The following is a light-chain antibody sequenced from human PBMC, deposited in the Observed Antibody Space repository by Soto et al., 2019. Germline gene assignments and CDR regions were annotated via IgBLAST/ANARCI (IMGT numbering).Light chain of an antibody. V-gene: IGLV4-60*02. Sequence: QSVLTQSSSASASLGSSVKLTCTLSSGHSSYIIAWHQQQPGKAPRPLMKLAGSGSYNTGSGVPDRSSGSSSGADRYLTISIPHFEDEADYYCETWDINTHVVFGGGTKLTVL. CDR1: SGHSSYI. CDR2: LAGSGSY. J-gene: IGLJ2*01. CDR3: ETWDINTHVV.